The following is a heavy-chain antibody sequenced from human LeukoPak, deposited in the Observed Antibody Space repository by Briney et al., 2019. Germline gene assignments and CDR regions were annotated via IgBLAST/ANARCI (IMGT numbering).Heavy chain of an antibody. CDR1: GFTFSSYG. CDR2: IRYDGSNK. D-gene: IGHD2-21*02. J-gene: IGHJ4*02. V-gene: IGHV3-30*02. CDR3: ARTKCGGDCYLGFDY. Sequence: PGGSLRLSCAASGFTFSSYGMHWVRQAPGKGLEWVAFIRYDGSNKYYADSVKGRFTISRDNSKNTLYLQMNSLRAEDTAVYYCARTKCGGDCYLGFDYWGQGTLVTVSS.